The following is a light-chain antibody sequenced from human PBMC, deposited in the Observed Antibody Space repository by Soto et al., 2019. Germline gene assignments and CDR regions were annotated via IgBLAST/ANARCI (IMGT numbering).Light chain of an antibody. V-gene: IGKV1-9*01. CDR1: QGISDY. J-gene: IGKJ4*01. CDR2: GAS. Sequence: DIQLTQSPSFLSASVGDRVTISCRASQGISDYLAWYQQKPGKAPKLLIYGASTLQSGVPSRLSGSASGTEFTLPISSLQPEDFATYFCQQFNAYPLTFGGGTKLEIK. CDR3: QQFNAYPLT.